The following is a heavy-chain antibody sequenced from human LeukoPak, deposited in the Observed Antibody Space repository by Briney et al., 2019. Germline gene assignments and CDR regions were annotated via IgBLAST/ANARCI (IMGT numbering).Heavy chain of an antibody. Sequence: GGSLRLSCAASGFTFSSYEMNWVRQAPGKGLEWVSYISNSGSTIYYADSVKGRFTISRDNAKNTLYLQMNSLRAEDTAVYYCAKDGLRYFDWLLTSSVVNFDYWGQGTLVTVSS. CDR2: ISNSGSTI. J-gene: IGHJ4*02. CDR3: AKDGLRYFDWLLTSSVVNFDY. D-gene: IGHD3-9*01. V-gene: IGHV3-48*03. CDR1: GFTFSSYE.